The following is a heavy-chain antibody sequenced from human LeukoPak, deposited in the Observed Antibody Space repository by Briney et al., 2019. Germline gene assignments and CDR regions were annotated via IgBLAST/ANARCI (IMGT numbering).Heavy chain of an antibody. Sequence: QSGGSLRLSCAASGFTFSSYAMSWVRQAPGMGLEWVSALSGSDGRTYYADSVKGRFTISRDNSKNTLYLQMNSLRAEDTAVYYCARGYCSSTSCENWFDPWGQGTLVTVSS. CDR2: LSGSDGRT. CDR3: ARGYCSSTSCENWFDP. CDR1: GFTFSSYA. D-gene: IGHD2-2*01. V-gene: IGHV3-23*01. J-gene: IGHJ5*02.